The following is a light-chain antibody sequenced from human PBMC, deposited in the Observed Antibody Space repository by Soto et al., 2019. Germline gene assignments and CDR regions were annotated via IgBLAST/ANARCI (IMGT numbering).Light chain of an antibody. CDR3: QQRSNWPQWT. Sequence: EIVMTQSPATLSVSPGEGATLSCRASERITYLAWYQQKPGQAPRLLIYGASTRATGVPASFSGSGSGTEYTLTISSLESEDFGVYYCQQRSNWPQWTFGQGTKVDIK. V-gene: IGKV3-15*01. CDR1: ERITY. CDR2: GAS. J-gene: IGKJ1*01.